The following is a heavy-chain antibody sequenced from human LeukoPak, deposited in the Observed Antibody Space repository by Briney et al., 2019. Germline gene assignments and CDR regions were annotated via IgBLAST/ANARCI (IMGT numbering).Heavy chain of an antibody. Sequence: ASVKVSCKVSGYTLTELSMHWVRQAPGKGLEWMGGFDPEDGETIYAQKFQGRVTMTEDTSTDTAYMKLSSLRSEDTAVYYCATGKGWLQFRYFDYWGQGTLVTVSS. CDR2: FDPEDGET. V-gene: IGHV1-24*01. J-gene: IGHJ4*02. D-gene: IGHD5-24*01. CDR3: ATGKGWLQFRYFDY. CDR1: GYTLTELS.